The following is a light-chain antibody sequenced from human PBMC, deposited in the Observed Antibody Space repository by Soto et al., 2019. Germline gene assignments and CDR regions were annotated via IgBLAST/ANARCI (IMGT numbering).Light chain of an antibody. CDR2: DDN. CDR3: GSWDSSLSAYV. J-gene: IGLJ1*01. Sequence: QSALTQPPPVSAAPGQKVTISCSGSSSNIGGNSVSWYQQLPGTAPKLLIYDDNKRPSGLPDRFSGSKSGTSATLGITGFQTGDEADYYCGSWDSSLSAYVFGTGTKVTVL. V-gene: IGLV1-51*01. CDR1: SSNIGGNS.